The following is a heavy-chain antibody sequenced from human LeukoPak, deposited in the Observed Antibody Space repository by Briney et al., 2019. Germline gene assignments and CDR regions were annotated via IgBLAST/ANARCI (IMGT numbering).Heavy chain of an antibody. CDR1: GFTFSGYA. CDR3: AKGYCSSTSCPNDY. D-gene: IGHD2-2*01. Sequence: PGGSLRLSCAASGFTFSGYAMSWVRQAPGKGLEWVSAISGSGGSTYYADSLKGRFTISRDNSKNTLYLQMNSLRAEDTAVYYCAKGYCSSTSCPNDYRGQGTLVTVSS. CDR2: ISGSGGST. J-gene: IGHJ4*02. V-gene: IGHV3-23*01.